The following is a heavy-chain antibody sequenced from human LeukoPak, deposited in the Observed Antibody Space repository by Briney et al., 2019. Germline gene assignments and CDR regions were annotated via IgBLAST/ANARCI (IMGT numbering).Heavy chain of an antibody. J-gene: IGHJ4*02. D-gene: IGHD3-3*01. CDR3: ARAGGFFSPFGY. Sequence: TLSLTCPVSGGSISSGGYYWSWIRQHPGKGLEWIGYIYYSGSTYYNPSLKSRVTISVDTSKNQFSLKLSSVTAADTAVYYCARAGGFFSPFGYWGQGTLVTVSS. V-gene: IGHV4-31*03. CDR2: IYYSGST. CDR1: GGSISSGGYY.